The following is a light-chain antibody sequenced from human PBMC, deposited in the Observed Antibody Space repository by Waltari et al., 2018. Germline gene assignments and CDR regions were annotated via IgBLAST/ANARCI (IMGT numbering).Light chain of an antibody. V-gene: IGKV3-15*01. CDR1: QRISTN. CDR2: DAS. J-gene: IGKJ3*01. Sequence: EMVLTQSPGTLSVSLGERATLSCGASQRISTNLAWYQQKPGQAPTLLMSDASARATGIPARFSGSGSGTEFTLTISSLQPEDSAVYFCQEYNNWHRGFTFGPGTKLEIK. CDR3: QEYNNWHRGFT.